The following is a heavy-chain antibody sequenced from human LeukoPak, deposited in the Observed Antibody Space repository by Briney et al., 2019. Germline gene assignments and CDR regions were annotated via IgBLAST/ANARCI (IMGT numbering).Heavy chain of an antibody. D-gene: IGHD3-10*01. J-gene: IGHJ4*02. CDR3: ARVKYYYGSGSDYFDY. Sequence: GGSLRLSCAASGFTFSSYWMNWVRQAPAKGQERVANIKQDGSEKYYVDSVKGRFTISRDNAKNSLYLQMNSVRAEDTAVYYCARVKYYYGSGSDYFDYWGQGTLVTVSS. CDR2: IKQDGSEK. CDR1: GFTFSSYW. V-gene: IGHV3-7*03.